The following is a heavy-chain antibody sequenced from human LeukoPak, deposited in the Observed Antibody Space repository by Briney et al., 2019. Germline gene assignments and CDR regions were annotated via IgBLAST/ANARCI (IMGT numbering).Heavy chain of an antibody. CDR2: ITGSGSGI. CDR3: AKWGDYDVLTGYYVSDY. D-gene: IGHD3-9*01. Sequence: GGSLRLSCAASGFTFSNYAMSWVRQAPGKGLEWVSAITGSGSGIYYADSMKSRLTISRDNSKNTLYLQINSLRAEDTAVYYCAKWGDYDVLTGYYVSDYWGQGTLVTVSS. J-gene: IGHJ4*02. CDR1: GFTFSNYA. V-gene: IGHV3-23*01.